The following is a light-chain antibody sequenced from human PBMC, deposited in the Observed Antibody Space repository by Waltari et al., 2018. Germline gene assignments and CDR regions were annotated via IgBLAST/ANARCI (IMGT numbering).Light chain of an antibody. J-gene: IGKJ4*01. CDR2: DVS. CDR1: QSVSNN. Sequence: EIVLTQSPATLSLSPGERATLSCRASQSVSNNLAWYQQKPGQAPSLLIYDVSSRPTGMPGRIRARGGGTEVTLTISSLEPEDAAVYDCQQRTSWPPGLSFGGGTNVEIK. V-gene: IGKV3-11*01. CDR3: QQRTSWPPGLS.